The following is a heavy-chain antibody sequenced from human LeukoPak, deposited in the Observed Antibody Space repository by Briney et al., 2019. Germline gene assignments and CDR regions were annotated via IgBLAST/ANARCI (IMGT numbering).Heavy chain of an antibody. J-gene: IGHJ4*02. CDR2: ISSSGSTI. V-gene: IGHV3-11*01. CDR1: GFSLTQTC. Sequence: GGSLRLSCVASGFSLTQTCMHWIRQAPGKGLEWVSYISSSGSTIYYADSVKGRFTISRDNAKNSLYLQMNSLRAEDTAVYYCARGACSSTSCASDWGQGTLVTVSS. CDR3: ARGACSSTSCASD. D-gene: IGHD2-2*01.